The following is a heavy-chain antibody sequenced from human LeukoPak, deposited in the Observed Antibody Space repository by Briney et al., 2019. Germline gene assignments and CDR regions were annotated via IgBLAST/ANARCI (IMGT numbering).Heavy chain of an antibody. CDR3: GRRRIDCSDTGCYVDY. V-gene: IGHV1-69*04. D-gene: IGHD2-15*01. J-gene: IGHJ4*02. CDR1: GGTFGNHA. CDR2: IIPIFGLT. Sequence: GASVKVSCKASGGTFGNHAISWVRQAPGQGLEWMGRIIPIFGLTDYAQNFQGRVTITADKSTSTVYMDLRSLRSEDTAVYYCGRRRIDCSDTGCYVDYWGQGTLVTVSS.